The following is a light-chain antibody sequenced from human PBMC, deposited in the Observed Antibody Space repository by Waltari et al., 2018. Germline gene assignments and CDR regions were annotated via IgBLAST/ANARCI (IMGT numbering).Light chain of an antibody. Sequence: DIQMTQSPSTLSASVGDRVTITCRASQSVNSWVAWYQQKPRKAPKLLIFKASNLESGVPSRFSGSGSGTEFTLTISSLQPDDFATYHCQQYDSYWTFGQGTEVEIK. CDR2: KAS. J-gene: IGKJ1*01. V-gene: IGKV1-5*03. CDR3: QQYDSYWT. CDR1: QSVNSW.